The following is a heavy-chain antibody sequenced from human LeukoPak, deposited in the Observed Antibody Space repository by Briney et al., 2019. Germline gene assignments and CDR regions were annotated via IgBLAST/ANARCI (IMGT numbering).Heavy chain of an antibody. D-gene: IGHD3-3*01. CDR3: AKSTIFGEYYFDY. CDR1: GFTFSNYA. V-gene: IGHV3-23*01. CDR2: ISVSGGST. Sequence: GGSLRLSCAASGFTFSNYAMSWLRQAPGKGLEWVSGISVSGGSTYYAYSVKGRFTISRDNSKNTMYLQMNSLRAEDTAVYYCAKSTIFGEYYFDYWGQGTLVSVSS. J-gene: IGHJ4*02.